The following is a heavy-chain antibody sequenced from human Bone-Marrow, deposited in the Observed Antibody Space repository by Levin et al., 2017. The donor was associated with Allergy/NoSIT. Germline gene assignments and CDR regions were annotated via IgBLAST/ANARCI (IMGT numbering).Heavy chain of an antibody. Sequence: SETLSLTCTVSGASISGSSSYWGWVRQSPGKGLEWIGSIYYSGTSYYNPSLKRRVTLSVDSSKNQISLRLTSVTAADTALYFCARDDFGDYVWFDPRGQGTLVTVSS. CDR1: GASISGSSSY. J-gene: IGHJ5*02. V-gene: IGHV4-39*07. D-gene: IGHD4-17*01. CDR2: IYYSGTS. CDR3: ARDDFGDYVWFDP.